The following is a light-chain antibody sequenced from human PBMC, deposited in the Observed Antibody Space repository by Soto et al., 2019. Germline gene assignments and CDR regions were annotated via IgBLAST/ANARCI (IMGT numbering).Light chain of an antibody. CDR2: GAA. Sequence: EIVMTQSPVTLSVSPGERATLSCRASQSVSSNLAWYHQKPGQAPRLLIYGAATRATGIPARFSGGGSGEEYPITINHLEPADFAVYYCQQRSNWPRTFGQGTKVDIK. J-gene: IGKJ1*01. CDR1: QSVSSN. V-gene: IGKV3-15*01. CDR3: QQRSNWPRT.